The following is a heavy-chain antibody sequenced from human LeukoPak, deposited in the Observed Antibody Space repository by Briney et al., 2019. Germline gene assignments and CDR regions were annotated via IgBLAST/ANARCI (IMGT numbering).Heavy chain of an antibody. Sequence: SETLSLTCTVSGCSISSSSYYWGWIRQPPGKGLEWIGSIYDSGSTYYNPYNKNRVPKLIVTSKSQFSLNLRSVTAADTAVYYCARVMANCGGDCYPNFDHKGQGALVTASS. J-gene: IGHJ4*02. CDR3: ARVMANCGGDCYPNFDH. CDR2: IYDSGST. D-gene: IGHD2-21*02. CDR1: GCSISSSSYY. V-gene: IGHV4-39*07.